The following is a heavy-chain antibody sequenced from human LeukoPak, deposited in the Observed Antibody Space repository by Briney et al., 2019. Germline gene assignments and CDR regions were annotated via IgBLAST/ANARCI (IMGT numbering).Heavy chain of an antibody. CDR2: ISAYNGDT. CDR1: GYRFSSYG. J-gene: IGHJ3*02. Sequence: ASVKVSCKAFGYRFSSYGIIWVRQAPGQGLEWMGWISAYNGDTNSAQKFQGRVTMTTDTSASTAYMELRSPRSDDTAVYYCARPLTYYYDSNGRYAFEIWGQGTMVAVSS. CDR3: ARPLTYYYDSNGRYAFEI. D-gene: IGHD3-22*01. V-gene: IGHV1-18*01.